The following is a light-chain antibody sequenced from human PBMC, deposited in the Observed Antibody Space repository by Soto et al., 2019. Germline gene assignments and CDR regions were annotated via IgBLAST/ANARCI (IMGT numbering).Light chain of an antibody. CDR3: LSYVGRETGV. CDR2: EVF. J-gene: IGLJ1*01. Sequence: QSVLTQPPSASGCPGQSVTISCTGTSNDIGAYNYVSWYQHHPGKVPKLLIYEVFRRPSGVPDRFPASKSGNTASLTVSGLQPEDEADYYCLSYVGRETGVFGSGTKVTVL. CDR1: SNDIGAYNY. V-gene: IGLV2-8*01.